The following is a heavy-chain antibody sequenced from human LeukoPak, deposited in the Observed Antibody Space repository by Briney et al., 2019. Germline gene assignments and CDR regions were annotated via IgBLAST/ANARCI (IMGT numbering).Heavy chain of an antibody. D-gene: IGHD5-18*01. CDR2: IYYSGST. CDR3: ARQVGYSYGFYFDY. CDR1: GGSISSYY. J-gene: IGHJ4*02. V-gene: IGHV4-39*01. Sequence: PSETLSLTCTVSGGSISSYYWGWIRQPPGKGLEWIGSIYYSGSTYYNPSLKSRVTISVDTSKNQFSLKLSSVTAADTAVYYCARQVGYSYGFYFDYWGQGTLVTVSS.